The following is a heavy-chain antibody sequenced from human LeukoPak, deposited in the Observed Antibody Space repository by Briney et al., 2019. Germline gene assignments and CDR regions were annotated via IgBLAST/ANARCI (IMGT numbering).Heavy chain of an antibody. CDR1: GYSISSGYY. D-gene: IGHD6-19*01. J-gene: IGHJ4*02. Sequence: SETLSLTCTVSGYSISSGYYWGWIRQPPGKGLEWIGSIYHSGSTYYNPSLKSRVTISVDTSKNQFSLKLSSVTAADTAVYFCAREDGEEYTSGWYKRYYFDYWGQGALVTVSS. V-gene: IGHV4-38-2*02. CDR2: IYHSGST. CDR3: AREDGEEYTSGWYKRYYFDY.